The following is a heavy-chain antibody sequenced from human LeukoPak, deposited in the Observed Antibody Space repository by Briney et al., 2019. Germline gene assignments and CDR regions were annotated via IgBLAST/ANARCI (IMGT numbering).Heavy chain of an antibody. CDR1: GGSISSYY. V-gene: IGHV4-59*01. J-gene: IGHJ4*02. CDR3: ARSRGVGATDY. D-gene: IGHD1-26*01. Sequence: ESGPTLANPSATLSLTCTVSGGSISSYYWSWIRQPPGKGLEWIGYIYYTGSTDYNPSLKRRVTLSVDTSKSQLSLKLRSVTAADTAVYYCARSRGVGATDYWGQGTLVTVSS. CDR2: IYYTGST.